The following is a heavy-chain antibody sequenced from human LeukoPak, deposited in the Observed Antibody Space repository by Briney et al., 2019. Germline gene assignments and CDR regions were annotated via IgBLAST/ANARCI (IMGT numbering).Heavy chain of an antibody. CDR2: INPSGGST. V-gene: IGHV1-46*01. D-gene: IGHD3-9*01. CDR3: ARGDDKILTGYLFDY. J-gene: IGHJ4*02. Sequence: ASVKVSCKASVYTFTSYYMHWVRQAPGQGLEWMGIINPSGGSTSYAQKFQGRVTMTRDTSTSTVYMELSSLRSEDTAVYYCARGDDKILTGYLFDYWGQGTLVTVSS. CDR1: VYTFTSYY.